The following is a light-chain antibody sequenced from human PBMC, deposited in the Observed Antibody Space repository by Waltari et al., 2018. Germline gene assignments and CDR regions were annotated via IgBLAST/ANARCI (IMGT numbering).Light chain of an antibody. Sequence: SYVVTQSPSVSVAPGETARITCGGDNIGSNSVHWYQQMPGQAPVLVISYDSDRPSGIPERFSGSNSGNTATLTISWVEADDEADYYCLVWHSTTDHHGVFGGGTKLTVL. CDR3: LVWHSTTDHHGV. J-gene: IGLJ2*01. V-gene: IGLV3-21*04. CDR1: NIGSNS. CDR2: YDS.